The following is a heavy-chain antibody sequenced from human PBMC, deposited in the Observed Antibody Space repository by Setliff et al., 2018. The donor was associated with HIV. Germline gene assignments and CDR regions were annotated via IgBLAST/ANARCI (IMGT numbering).Heavy chain of an antibody. CDR2: IYYSGTT. Sequence: PSETLSLTCTVSGGSISSRNYYWAWIRQPPGKGLEWIGTIYYSGTTHYNPSLNSRVIISVDTSKNQFSLKLRSVTAADTAVYYCARGRRSSGWYVYHWGQGTLVTVSS. J-gene: IGHJ4*02. CDR1: GGSISSRNYY. V-gene: IGHV4-39*01. D-gene: IGHD6-19*01. CDR3: ARGRRSSGWYVYH.